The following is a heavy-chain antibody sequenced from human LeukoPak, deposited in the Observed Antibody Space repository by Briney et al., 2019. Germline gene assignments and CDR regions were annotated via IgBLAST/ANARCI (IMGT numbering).Heavy chain of an antibody. Sequence: GGSLRLSCAASGFTFSSYGMHWVRQAPGKGLEWVAVIWYDGSIKFYVDSVKGRFTISRDNSKNTLYLQMNSLRAEDTAVYYCARDPMIAAGSKDGMDVWGQGTTVTVSS. CDR2: IWYDGSIK. D-gene: IGHD6-13*01. J-gene: IGHJ6*02. CDR3: ARDPMIAAGSKDGMDV. CDR1: GFTFSSYG. V-gene: IGHV3-33*01.